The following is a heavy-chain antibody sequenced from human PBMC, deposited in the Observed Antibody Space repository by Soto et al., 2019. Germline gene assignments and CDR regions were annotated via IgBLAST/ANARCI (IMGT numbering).Heavy chain of an antibody. J-gene: IGHJ5*02. Sequence: QVQLQESGPGLVKPSQTLSLTCTVSGGSISSGGYYWSWIRQHPGKGLEWIGYIYYSGSTYYNPSLTSRVTLSVDTSKIQFSLKLSSVTAADTAVYYCARIPAAVPLRNWFDPWGQGTLVTVSS. CDR3: ARIPAAVPLRNWFDP. D-gene: IGHD6-13*01. CDR1: GGSISSGGYY. CDR2: IYYSGST. V-gene: IGHV4-31*03.